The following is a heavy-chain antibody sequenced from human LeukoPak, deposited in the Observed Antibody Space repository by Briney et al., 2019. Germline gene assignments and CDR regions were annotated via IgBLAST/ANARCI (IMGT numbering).Heavy chain of an antibody. Sequence: GGSLGLSCAASGFTFSAYAMSWVRQAPGKGLEWVSAISEDGGARLYADSVKGRFTISRDNSENAVSLQVNTLRAGDTAVYFCAKVSLPHRGYYFDSWGRGTLITVSS. V-gene: IGHV3-23*01. J-gene: IGHJ4*02. D-gene: IGHD4-23*01. CDR1: GFTFSAYA. CDR2: ISEDGGAR. CDR3: AKVSLPHRGYYFDS.